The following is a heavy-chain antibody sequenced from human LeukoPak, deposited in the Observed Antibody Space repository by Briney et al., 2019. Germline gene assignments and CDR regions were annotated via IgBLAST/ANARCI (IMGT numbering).Heavy chain of an antibody. Sequence: GGSLRLSCAASGFTFSGYAIHWVRQAPGKGLEWVAVISSDGRDKHHADSVKGRFTISRDNSRNTLYLQTNSLRAEDTAVYYCARDLRRFAAYYFDYWGQGTLVTVSS. J-gene: IGHJ4*02. CDR1: GFTFSGYA. D-gene: IGHD5/OR15-5a*01. V-gene: IGHV3-30*03. CDR3: ARDLRRFAAYYFDY. CDR2: ISSDGRDK.